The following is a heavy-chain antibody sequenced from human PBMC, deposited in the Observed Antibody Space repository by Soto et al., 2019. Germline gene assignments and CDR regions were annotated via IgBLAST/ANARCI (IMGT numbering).Heavy chain of an antibody. J-gene: IGHJ4*02. D-gene: IGHD6-19*01. V-gene: IGHV4-59*01. CDR3: ARLRLYSSGWVDY. Sequence: QVQLQESGPGLVKPSETLSLTCTVSGGSINSYYWSWIRQPPGQGLEWIGYVYYSGSTNYNPSLKSRVTRSVDTSKNQFALKLSSVTAADTAVYYCARLRLYSSGWVDYWGQGTLVTVSS. CDR1: GGSINSYY. CDR2: VYYSGST.